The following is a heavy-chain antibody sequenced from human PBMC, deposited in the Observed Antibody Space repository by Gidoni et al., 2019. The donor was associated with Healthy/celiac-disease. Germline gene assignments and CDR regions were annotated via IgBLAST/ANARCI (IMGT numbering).Heavy chain of an antibody. V-gene: IGHV3-33*01. CDR2: IWYDGSNK. CDR3: ARDLVEGTAMVRGYYYYYGMDV. J-gene: IGHJ6*02. D-gene: IGHD3-10*01. CDR1: GFTFSSYG. Sequence: QVQLVESGGGVVQPGRSLRLSCAASGFTFSSYGMHWVRQAPGKGLEWVAGIWYDGSNKYYADAVKGRFTISRDNSKNTLYLQMNSLRAEDTAVYYCARDLVEGTAMVRGYYYYYGMDVWGQGTTVTVSS.